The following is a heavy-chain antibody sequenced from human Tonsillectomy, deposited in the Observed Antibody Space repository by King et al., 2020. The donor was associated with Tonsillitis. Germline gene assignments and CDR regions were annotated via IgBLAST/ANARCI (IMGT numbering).Heavy chain of an antibody. D-gene: IGHD2-15*01. CDR1: GFTVSSNY. V-gene: IGHV3-53*01. CDR3: ATEQDSGYFDL. Sequence: VQLVESGGGLIQPGGSLRLSCAVSGFTVSSNYMSWVRQAPGMGLEWVSVIYTGDTTYYADSVKGRFSISRDNSKNTLYLQMNSLRVEDTAVYYCATEQDSGYFDLWGRGTLVTVSS. CDR2: IYTGDTT. J-gene: IGHJ2*01.